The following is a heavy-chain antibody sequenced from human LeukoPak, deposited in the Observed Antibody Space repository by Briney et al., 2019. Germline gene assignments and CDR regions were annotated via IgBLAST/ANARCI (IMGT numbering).Heavy chain of an antibody. D-gene: IGHD5-24*01. J-gene: IGHJ4*02. Sequence: GGSLRLSCAASGFTFSSYSMNWVRQAPGKGLEWVSSISSSSSYIYCADSVKGRFTISRDNAKNSLYLQMNSLRDEDTAVYSCARDGVRDGLYFDRWGQGTLVTVSS. V-gene: IGHV3-21*01. CDR1: GFTFSSYS. CDR3: ARDGVRDGLYFDR. CDR2: ISSSSSYI.